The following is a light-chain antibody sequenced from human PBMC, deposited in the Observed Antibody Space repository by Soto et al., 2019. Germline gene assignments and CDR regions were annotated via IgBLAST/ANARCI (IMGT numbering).Light chain of an antibody. CDR1: QTISSW. J-gene: IGKJ1*01. CDR3: LQDYSYPRT. V-gene: IGKV1-5*03. Sequence: DIQMTQSPSTLSGSVGDRVTITCRASQTISSWLAWYQQKPGKAPKLLIYKASTLKSGVPSRFSGGGSGTDFTLTIRSLEPEDFATYYCLQDYSYPRTFGQGTKVDIK. CDR2: KAS.